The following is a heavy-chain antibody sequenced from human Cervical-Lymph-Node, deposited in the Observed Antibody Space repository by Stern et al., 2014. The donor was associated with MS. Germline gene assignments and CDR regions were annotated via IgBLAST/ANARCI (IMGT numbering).Heavy chain of an antibody. CDR3: ANPDSSGYRGDHYYGMDV. CDR1: GFTFSSYA. J-gene: IGHJ6*02. D-gene: IGHD3-22*01. Sequence: MQLVQSGGGLVQPGGSLRLSCAASGFTFSSYAMSWVRQAPGKGLEWVSAISGSGGSTYYADSVKGRFTISRDNSKNTLYLQMNSLRAEDTAVYYCANPDSSGYRGDHYYGMDVWGQGTTVTVSS. V-gene: IGHV3-23*04. CDR2: ISGSGGST.